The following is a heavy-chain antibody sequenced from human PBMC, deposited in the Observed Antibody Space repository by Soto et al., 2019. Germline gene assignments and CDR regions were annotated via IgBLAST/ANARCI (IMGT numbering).Heavy chain of an antibody. D-gene: IGHD2-2*01. Sequence: SVKVSCKASGGTFSSYAISWVRQAPGQGLEWMGGIIPIFGTANYAQKFQGRVTITADESTSTAYMELSSLRSEDTAVYYCARDIRDIVVVPAAPPHNWFDPWGQGTLVTVSS. V-gene: IGHV1-69*13. CDR3: ARDIRDIVVVPAAPPHNWFDP. CDR1: GGTFSSYA. CDR2: IIPIFGTA. J-gene: IGHJ5*02.